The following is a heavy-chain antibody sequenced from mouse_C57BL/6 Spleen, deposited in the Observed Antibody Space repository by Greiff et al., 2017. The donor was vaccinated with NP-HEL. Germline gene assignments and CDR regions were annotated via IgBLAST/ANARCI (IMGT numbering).Heavy chain of an antibody. CDR3: ARSGPYDYDGYAMDY. J-gene: IGHJ4*01. V-gene: IGHV1-81*01. Sequence: VQLQQSGAELARPGASVKLSCKASGYTFTSYGISWVKQRTGQGLEWIGEIYPRSGNTYYNEKFKGKATLTADKSSSTAYMELRSLTSEDSAVYFCARSGPYDYDGYAMDYWGQGTSVTVSS. D-gene: IGHD2-4*01. CDR1: GYTFTSYG. CDR2: IYPRSGNT.